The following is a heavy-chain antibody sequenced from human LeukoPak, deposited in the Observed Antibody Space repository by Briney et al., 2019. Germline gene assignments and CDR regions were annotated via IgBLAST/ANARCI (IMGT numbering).Heavy chain of an antibody. CDR2: ISSSGTYI. D-gene: IGHD3-3*01. V-gene: IGHV3-21*01. J-gene: IGHJ3*02. Sequence: PGGSLRLSCAASKFTFSSYMNWVRQAPGKGLEWVSSISSSGTYISYAESVKGRFTISRDNAKNSLYLQMNSLRAEDTAVYYCARDRYDFWSGQPRRTDAFDIWGQGTMVTVSS. CDR3: ARDRYDFWSGQPRRTDAFDI. CDR1: KFTFSSY.